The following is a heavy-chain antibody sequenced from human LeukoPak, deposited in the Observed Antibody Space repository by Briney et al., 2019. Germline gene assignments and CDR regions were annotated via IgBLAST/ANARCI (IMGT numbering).Heavy chain of an antibody. CDR1: GGSISSSSYY. V-gene: IGHV4-39*07. Sequence: SETLSLTCTVSGGSISSSSYYWGWIRQPPGKGLEWIGSIYYSGSTYYNPSLKSRVSMSIDVSKNQFSLRLNSVTAADTAVFYCARDSSSRTGMGYYYGMDVWGQGTTVTVSS. J-gene: IGHJ6*02. CDR3: ARDSSSRTGMGYYYGMDV. CDR2: IYYSGST. D-gene: IGHD6-13*01.